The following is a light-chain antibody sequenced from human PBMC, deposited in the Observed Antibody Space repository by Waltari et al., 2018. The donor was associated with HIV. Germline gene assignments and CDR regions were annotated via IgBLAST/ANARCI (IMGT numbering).Light chain of an antibody. CDR1: SFNIGSNF. CDR2: RNN. CDR3: AAWDDSLSGFYV. J-gene: IGLJ1*01. V-gene: IGLV1-47*01. Sequence: QSVLTQPPPASGTPGQRVTIRCSGSSFNIGSNFVYWYQQLPGAAPKLLIYRNNQRPSGVPDRFSGSKSGTSASLAISGLRSEDEADYYCAAWDDSLSGFYVVGTGTKVTVL.